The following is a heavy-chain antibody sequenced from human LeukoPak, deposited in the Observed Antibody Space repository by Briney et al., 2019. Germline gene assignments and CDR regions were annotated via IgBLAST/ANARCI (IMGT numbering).Heavy chain of an antibody. CDR1: GFTFSSYD. Sequence: PGGSLRLSCAASGFTFSSYDMHWVRQATGKGLEWVSAIGTAGDTYYPGSVKGRFTISRENAKNSLYLQMNSLRAGDTAVYYRARASGNYYYYYMDVWGKGTTVTVSS. CDR3: ARASGNYYYYYMDV. J-gene: IGHJ6*03. D-gene: IGHD3-10*01. CDR2: IGTAGDT. V-gene: IGHV3-13*01.